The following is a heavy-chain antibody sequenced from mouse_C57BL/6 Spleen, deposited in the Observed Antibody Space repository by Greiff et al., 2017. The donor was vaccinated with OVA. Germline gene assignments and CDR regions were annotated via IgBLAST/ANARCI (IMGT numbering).Heavy chain of an antibody. V-gene: IGHV1-50*01. J-gene: IGHJ2*01. D-gene: IGHD1-1*01. CDR1: GYTFTSYW. Sequence: VQLQQSGAELVKPGASVKLSCKASGYTFTSYWMQWVKQRPGQGLEWIGEIDPSDSYTNYNQKFKGKATLTVDTSSSTAYMQLSSLTSEDSAVYYCARRTVGYWGQGTTLTVSS. CDR3: ARRTVGY. CDR2: IDPSDSYT.